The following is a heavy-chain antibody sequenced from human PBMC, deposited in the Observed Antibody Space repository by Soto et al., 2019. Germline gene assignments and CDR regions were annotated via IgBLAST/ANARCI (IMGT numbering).Heavy chain of an antibody. Sequence: GKGLECVSAISGSGGSTYYADSVKGRFTISRDNSKNTLYLQMNSLRAADTAVFFFFCQAEDGIRGVRSVSAFLLNRSSDL. J-gene: IGHJ2*01. CDR3: FCQAEDGIRGVRSVSAFLLNRSSDL. D-gene: IGHD3-10*02. V-gene: IGHV3-23*01. CDR2: ISGSGGST.